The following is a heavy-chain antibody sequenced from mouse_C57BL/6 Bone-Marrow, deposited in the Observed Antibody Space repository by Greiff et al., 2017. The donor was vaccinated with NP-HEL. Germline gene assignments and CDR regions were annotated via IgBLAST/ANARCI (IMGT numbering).Heavy chain of an antibody. V-gene: IGHV5-6*01. J-gene: IGHJ2*01. CDR2: ISSGGSYT. CDR1: GFTFSSYG. Sequence: DVHLVESGGDLVKPGGSLKLSCAASGFTFSSYGMSWVRQTPDKRLEWVATISSGGSYTYYPDSVKGRFTISRDNAKNTLYLQMSSLKSEDTAMYYCARHGVTNFDYWGQGTTLTVSS. CDR3: ARHGVTNFDY. D-gene: IGHD2-5*01.